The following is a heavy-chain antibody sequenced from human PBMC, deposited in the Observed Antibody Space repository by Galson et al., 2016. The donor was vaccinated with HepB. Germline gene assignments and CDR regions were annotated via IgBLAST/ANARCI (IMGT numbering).Heavy chain of an antibody. CDR1: GFTFSDYH. Sequence: SLRLSCAASGFTFSDYHMNWLRQGPGKGLEWISYISRSGDSKLYAASARGRFTISRDNSQNTVFLQMNNLRGEDTAVYYCAIVPVDREYYDWGQGTLVTVSS. D-gene: IGHD2/OR15-2a*01. CDR3: AIVPVDREYYD. V-gene: IGHV3-11*01. J-gene: IGHJ1*01. CDR2: ISRSGDSK.